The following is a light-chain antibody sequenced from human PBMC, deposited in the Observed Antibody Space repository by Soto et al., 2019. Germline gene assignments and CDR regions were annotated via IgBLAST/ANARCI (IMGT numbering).Light chain of an antibody. Sequence: QPVLTQSPSASASLGASVKLTCTLSSGHSSYAIAWHQQQPEKGPRYLMKLNSDGSHSKGDGIPDRFSGSSSGAERYLTISSHQYEDEADYYCQTWGTGLLVFGGGTQLTVL. CDR2: LNSDGSH. J-gene: IGLJ3*02. CDR1: SGHSSYA. CDR3: QTWGTGLLV. V-gene: IGLV4-69*01.